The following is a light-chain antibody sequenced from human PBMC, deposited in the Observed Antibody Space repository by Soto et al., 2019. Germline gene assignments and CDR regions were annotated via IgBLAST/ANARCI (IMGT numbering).Light chain of an antibody. J-gene: IGLJ1*01. Sequence: QSVLAQLPSASGCPRQSIAISCTATSSDVGVCNYVSWYQQHPRKAPKRMIYEVNKRPPGVPDRFSGAKSGNTAALTVSGRQAEDGADYYCSSYAGIRNRFGTGTKVTV. V-gene: IGLV2-8*01. CDR1: SSDVGVCNY. CDR3: SSYAGIRNR. CDR2: EVN.